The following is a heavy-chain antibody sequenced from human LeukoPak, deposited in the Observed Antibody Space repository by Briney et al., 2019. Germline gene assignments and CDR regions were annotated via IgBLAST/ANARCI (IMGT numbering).Heavy chain of an antibody. J-gene: IGHJ2*01. D-gene: IGHD1-20*01. V-gene: IGHV4-34*01. Sequence: SETLSLTCAVYGGSFSGYYWSWIRQPPGKGLEWIEEINHSGGTNYNPSLKSRVIISVDTSKNQFSLKLSSVAAADTAVYYCARTVTGIRYFDLWGRGTLLTVSS. CDR3: ARTVTGIRYFDL. CDR2: INHSGGT. CDR1: GGSFSGYY.